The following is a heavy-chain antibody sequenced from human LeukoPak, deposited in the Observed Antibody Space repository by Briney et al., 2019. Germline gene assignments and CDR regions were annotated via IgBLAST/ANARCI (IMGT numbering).Heavy chain of an antibody. Sequence: PGGSLRLSCAASGFTFSSYGMHWVRQAPGKGLEWVALIWYDGSNKYYADSVKGRFTISRDNAKNSLYLQMHSLRPGDTAVYYCARYCGGDCYGMDVWGQGTTVTVSS. CDR2: IWYDGSNK. J-gene: IGHJ6*02. CDR3: ARYCGGDCYGMDV. V-gene: IGHV3-33*03. D-gene: IGHD2-21*01. CDR1: GFTFSSYG.